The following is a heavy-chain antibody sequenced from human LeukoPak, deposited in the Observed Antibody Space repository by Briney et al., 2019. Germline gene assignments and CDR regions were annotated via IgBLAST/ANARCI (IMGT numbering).Heavy chain of an antibody. CDR2: ISFDGSFR. Sequence: PGGSLRLSCAASGFTFRSFAMHWVRQAPGKGLEWVADISFDGSFRYYADSVKGRFTISRDNSKNTVYLQMNSLRAEDTAVYYCATSGYSGYDSFDYWGQGTLVTVSS. V-gene: IGHV3-30*03. CDR3: ATSGYSGYDSFDY. J-gene: IGHJ4*02. D-gene: IGHD5-12*01. CDR1: GFTFRSFA.